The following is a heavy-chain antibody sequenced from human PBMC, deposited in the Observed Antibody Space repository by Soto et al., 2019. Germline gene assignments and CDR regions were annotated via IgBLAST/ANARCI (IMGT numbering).Heavy chain of an antibody. Sequence: GGSLRLSCGASGFTVSSNDMSWVRQAPGKGLEWVSSISSSSSYIYYADSVKGRFTISRDNAKNSLYLQMNSLRAEDTAVYYCARGITYDAFDIWGQGTMVTVSS. D-gene: IGHD3-10*01. CDR3: ARGITYDAFDI. CDR1: GFTVSSND. CDR2: ISSSSSYI. J-gene: IGHJ3*02. V-gene: IGHV3-21*01.